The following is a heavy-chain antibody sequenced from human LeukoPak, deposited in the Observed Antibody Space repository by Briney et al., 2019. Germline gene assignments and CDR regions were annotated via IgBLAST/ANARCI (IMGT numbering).Heavy chain of an antibody. CDR2: IYYSGST. J-gene: IGHJ4*02. Sequence: SETLSLTCTVSGGSISSSSYYWGWIRQPPGKGLEGIGSIYYSGSTYYNPSLKSRVTIPEEKSKNQFSLKLSSVTAADTAVYYCARHGRTDYYDSNPYYFDYWGQGTLVTVSS. CDR3: ARHGRTDYYDSNPYYFDY. D-gene: IGHD3-22*01. CDR1: GGSISSSSYY. V-gene: IGHV4-39*01.